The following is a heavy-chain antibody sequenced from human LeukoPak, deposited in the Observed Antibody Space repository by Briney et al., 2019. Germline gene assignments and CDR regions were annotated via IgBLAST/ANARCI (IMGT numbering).Heavy chain of an antibody. Sequence: PSETLSLTCTVSGGSISSYYWSWIRLPPGKGLEWIGYLSKSGNTNYSPSLKSRVTIFGDTSKNQFFLKLSSVTAADTAVYYCARLRPVAGYDAFDIWGHGTMVTVSS. D-gene: IGHD6-19*01. V-gene: IGHV4-59*01. J-gene: IGHJ3*02. CDR2: LSKSGNT. CDR1: GGSISSYY. CDR3: ARLRPVAGYDAFDI.